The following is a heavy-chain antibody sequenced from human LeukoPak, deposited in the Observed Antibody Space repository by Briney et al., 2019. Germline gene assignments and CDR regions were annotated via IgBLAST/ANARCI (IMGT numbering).Heavy chain of an antibody. CDR2: IRQDGTEK. CDR3: VRDVDGGAIITGASDI. D-gene: IGHD5-24*01. Sequence: GGSLRLSCAASGFTFSRYWMTWVRQAPGKGLEWVATIRQDGTEKYYVDSVKGRFIVSRDNAKNSLYLQMNGLRVEDTAVYHCVRDVDGGAIITGASDIWGQGTMVAVSS. J-gene: IGHJ3*02. CDR1: GFTFSRYW. V-gene: IGHV3-7*01.